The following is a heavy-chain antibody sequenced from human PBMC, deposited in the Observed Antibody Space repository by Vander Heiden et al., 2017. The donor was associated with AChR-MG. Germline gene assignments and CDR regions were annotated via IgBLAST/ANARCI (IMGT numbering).Heavy chain of an antibody. CDR1: GFTFSDYY. D-gene: IGHD3-22*01. Sequence: QVQLVESGGGLVKPGGSLRLSCAASGFTFSDYYMSWIRQAPGKGLEWVSYISSSSSYTNYADSVKGRFTISRDNAKNSRYLKMNSMRAEDTAVYYCATTESGYYYDSSGYFYWGQGTLVTVSS. CDR2: ISSSSSYT. J-gene: IGHJ4*02. V-gene: IGHV3-11*06. CDR3: ATTESGYYYDSSGYFY.